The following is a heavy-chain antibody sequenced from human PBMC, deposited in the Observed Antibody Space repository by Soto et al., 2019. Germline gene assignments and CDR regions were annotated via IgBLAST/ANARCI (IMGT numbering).Heavy chain of an antibody. D-gene: IGHD3-3*01. J-gene: IGHJ6*03. CDR2: IYYSGST. V-gene: IGHV4-59*08. CDR1: GGSISSYY. CDR3: ARHYDFWSGYYSKEGYYMEV. Sequence: PSETLSLTCTVSGGSISSYYWSWIRQPPGKGLEWIGYIYYSGSTNYNPSLKSRVTISVDTSKNQFSLKLSSVTAADTAVYYCARHYDFWSGYYSKEGYYMEVWGKGTTVTVSS.